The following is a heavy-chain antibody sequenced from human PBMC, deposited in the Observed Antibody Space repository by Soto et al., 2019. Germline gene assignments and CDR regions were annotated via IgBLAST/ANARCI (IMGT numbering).Heavy chain of an antibody. Sequence: SPRLSFAAPGYTLDDYAMHWVRQAPGQGKERGPGISWNSGSIGYADPVKRRLTISRDNHKNSLYLQMNSLRAEDTALYYCAKDRGSYAVSCYWYYYSRDVWGQGSTVTV. D-gene: IGHD2-15*01. CDR1: GYTLDDYA. J-gene: IGHJ6*02. V-gene: IGHV3-9*01. CDR3: AKDRGSYAVSCYWYYYSRDV. CDR2: ISWNSGSI.